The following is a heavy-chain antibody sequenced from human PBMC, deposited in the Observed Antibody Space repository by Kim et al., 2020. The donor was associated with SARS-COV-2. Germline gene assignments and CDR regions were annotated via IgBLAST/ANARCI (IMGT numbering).Heavy chain of an antibody. CDR3: TRLSWGAGMVFHKEHREGRLGLAV. CDR1: GYNFRDFW. V-gene: IGHV5-51*01. CDR2: IYPGDSDT. J-gene: IGHJ6*04. D-gene: IGHD2-8*01. Sequence: GESLKISCQGSGYNFRDFWIVWVRQMPGKGLEVMGIIYPGDSDTRYSPSFRGQVTISADKSISTAYLQWSSLKASDSAMYYCTRLSWGAGMVFHKEHREGRLGLAVWGVGTTVTVPS.